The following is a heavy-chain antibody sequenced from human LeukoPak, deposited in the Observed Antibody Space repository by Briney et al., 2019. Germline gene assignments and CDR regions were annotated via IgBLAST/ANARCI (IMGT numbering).Heavy chain of an antibody. CDR3: ASHPTVLHENFDY. V-gene: IGHV1-69*05. CDR1: GGTFSSYA. CDR2: IIPIFGTA. J-gene: IGHJ4*02. D-gene: IGHD2/OR15-2a*01. Sequence: SVKVSCKASGGTFSSYAISWVRQAPGQGREWMGGIIPIFGTANYAQKFQGRVTITTDESTGTAYMELSSLRSEDTAVYYCASHPTVLHENFDYWGQGTLVTVSS.